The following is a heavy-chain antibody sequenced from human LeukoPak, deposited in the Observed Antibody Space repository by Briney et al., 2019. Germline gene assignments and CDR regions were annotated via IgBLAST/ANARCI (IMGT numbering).Heavy chain of an antibody. CDR2: IYHSGST. D-gene: IGHD6-13*01. CDR3: ARHSGPYSSRWFDY. J-gene: IGHJ4*02. V-gene: IGHV4-39*01. CDR1: GGSISSSFY. Sequence: PSETLSLTCTVSGGSISSSFYWGWIRQPPGTGLEWIGSIYHSGSTSYNPSLKSRVTISVDTSKNQFSLKLSSVTAADTAVYYCARHSGPYSSRWFDYWGQGTLVSVSS.